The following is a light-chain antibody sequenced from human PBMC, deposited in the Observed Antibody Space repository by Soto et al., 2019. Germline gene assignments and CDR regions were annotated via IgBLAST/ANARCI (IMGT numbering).Light chain of an antibody. Sequence: EIVLTQSPGTLSLSPGERATLSCRASQSVSSSYLAWYQQKHGQAPRLLIYGASSRATGIPDRFSGSGSGTDFTLTISRLEPEDFAVYYCQQYVSSPLVGQGTKLEIK. CDR2: GAS. J-gene: IGKJ2*01. V-gene: IGKV3-20*01. CDR3: QQYVSSPL. CDR1: QSVSSSY.